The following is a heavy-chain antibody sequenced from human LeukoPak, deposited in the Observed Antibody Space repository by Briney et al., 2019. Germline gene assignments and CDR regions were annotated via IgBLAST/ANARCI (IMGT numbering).Heavy chain of an antibody. CDR1: GFTFSSYA. J-gene: IGHJ4*02. CDR2: FSGSGGST. V-gene: IGHV3-23*01. CDR3: AKDIGSYYDY. Sequence: PGGSLRLSCAASGFTFSSYAMSWVRQAPEKGLECISGFSGSGGSTYYADSVKGRFTISRDNSKNTLYLEMNSLRAEDTAVYYCAKDIGSYYDYWGQGILVTVSS. D-gene: IGHD3-10*01.